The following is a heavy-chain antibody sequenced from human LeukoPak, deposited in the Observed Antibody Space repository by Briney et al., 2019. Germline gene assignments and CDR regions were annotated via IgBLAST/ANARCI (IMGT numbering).Heavy chain of an antibody. CDR2: IYHSGST. D-gene: IGHD4-17*01. CDR3: ARASEQYGDWGGYYYYYMDV. CDR1: GYSISSGYY. J-gene: IGHJ6*03. V-gene: IGHV4-38-2*02. Sequence: SETLSLTCTVSGYSISSGYYWGWIRQPPGKGLEWIGSIYHSGSTYYNPSLKSRVTISVDTSKNQFSLKLSSVTAADTAVYYCARASEQYGDWGGYYYYYMDVWGKGTTVTISS.